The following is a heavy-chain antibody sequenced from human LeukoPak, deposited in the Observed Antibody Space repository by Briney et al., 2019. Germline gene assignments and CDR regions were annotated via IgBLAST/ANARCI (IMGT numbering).Heavy chain of an antibody. D-gene: IGHD5-18*01. V-gene: IGHV4-59*01. CDR1: GGSIRSNY. CDR3: ARAKDTAMGIDAFDI. J-gene: IGHJ3*02. Sequence: PSETLSLTCIVSGGSIRSNYWSWIRQPPGKGLEWIGYIYYSGSTNYNPSLKSRVTISVDTSKNQFSLKLSSVTAADTAVYYCARAKDTAMGIDAFDIWGQGTMVTVSS. CDR2: IYYSGST.